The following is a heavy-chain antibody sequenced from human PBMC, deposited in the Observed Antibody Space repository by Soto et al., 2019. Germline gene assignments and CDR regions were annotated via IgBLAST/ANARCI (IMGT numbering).Heavy chain of an antibody. V-gene: IGHV3-9*01. CDR2: INWKSDI. CDR3: GSSQDRGGSTTFIY. D-gene: IGHD3-16*01. CDR1: GFTFDDNA. Sequence: PGGSLRLSCAVSGFTFDDNAMHWARQAPEKGLEWVSGINWKSDIGYADSVKGRFTISRDNAENSLYLQINSLRAEDTALYYCGSSQDRGGSTTFIYWGQGTQVTVSS. J-gene: IGHJ4*02.